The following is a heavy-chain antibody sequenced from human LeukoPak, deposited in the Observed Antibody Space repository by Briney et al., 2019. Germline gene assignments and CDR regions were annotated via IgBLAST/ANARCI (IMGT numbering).Heavy chain of an antibody. J-gene: IGHJ4*02. V-gene: IGHV3-23*01. CDR2: ISGSGGST. CDR3: AKDITMVRGVPW. CDR1: GFTFSSYA. Sequence: GGSLRLSCAASGFTFSSYAMSWVRQAPGKGLEWVSAISGSGGSTYYADSVKGRFTISRDNSKNTLYLQMNSLRVEDTAVYYCAKDITMVRGVPWWGQGTLVTVSS. D-gene: IGHD3-10*01.